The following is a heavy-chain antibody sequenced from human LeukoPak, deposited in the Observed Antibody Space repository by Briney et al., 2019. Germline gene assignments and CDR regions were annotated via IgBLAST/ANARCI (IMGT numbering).Heavy chain of an antibody. Sequence: ASVKVSCTASGYTFTSYYMHWVRQAPGQGLEWMGIINPSGGSTSYAQKFQGRVTMTRDTSTSTVYMELSGLRSEDTAVYYCARDFPFRAFDIWGQGTMVTVSS. CDR2: INPSGGST. J-gene: IGHJ3*02. CDR3: ARDFPFRAFDI. V-gene: IGHV1-46*01. CDR1: GYTFTSYY.